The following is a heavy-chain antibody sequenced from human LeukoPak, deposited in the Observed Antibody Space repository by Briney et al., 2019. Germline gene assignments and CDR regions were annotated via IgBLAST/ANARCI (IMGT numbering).Heavy chain of an antibody. CDR2: ISSSSSYI. J-gene: IGHJ1*01. Sequence: PGGSLRLSCAASGFTFSSYSMNWVRQAPGKGLEWVSSISSSSSYIYYADSVKGRFTISRDNAKNSLYLQMNSLRAEDTAVYYCAAYCGGDCYPNKYFQHWGQGTLVTVSS. CDR3: AAYCGGDCYPNKYFQH. CDR1: GFTFSSYS. D-gene: IGHD2-21*02. V-gene: IGHV3-21*01.